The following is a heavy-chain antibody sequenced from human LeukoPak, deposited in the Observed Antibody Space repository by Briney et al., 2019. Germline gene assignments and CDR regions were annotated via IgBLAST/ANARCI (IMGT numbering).Heavy chain of an antibody. D-gene: IGHD6-19*01. CDR3: AREGGSGWYSGWFDP. J-gene: IGHJ5*02. CDR1: GFSFSRYW. Sequence: GGSLRLSCAASGFSFSRYWMSWVRQAPGKGLEWVANINLHGSEKRYGDSVKGRFTISRDNAKNSLYLQMNSLRPEDTAIYYCAREGGSGWYSGWFDPWGQGTLVTVSS. CDR2: INLHGSEK. V-gene: IGHV3-7*01.